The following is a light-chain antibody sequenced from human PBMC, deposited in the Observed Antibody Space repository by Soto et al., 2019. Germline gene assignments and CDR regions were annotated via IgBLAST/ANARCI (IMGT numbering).Light chain of an antibody. V-gene: IGLV2-8*01. CDR1: SSDVGGYDY. CDR3: YSYAGSNTLV. CDR2: EVN. Sequence: QSALTQPPSASGSPGQSVTISCTGTSSDVGGYDYVSWYQQHPGKAPKLIIFEVNKRPSGVPDRFSGAKSGNTASLTVSGLQAEDEADYYCYSYAGSNTLVFGGGTKVTVL. J-gene: IGLJ3*02.